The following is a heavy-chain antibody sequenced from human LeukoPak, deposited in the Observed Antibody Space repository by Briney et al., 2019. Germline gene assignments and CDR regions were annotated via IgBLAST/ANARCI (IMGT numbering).Heavy chain of an antibody. CDR1: GFTFDNYG. J-gene: IGHJ4*02. CDR2: INGNGGST. Sequence: GGSLRLSCAASGFTFDNYGMSWVRQVPGKGLEWVSSINGNGGSTAYADSVKGRFTISRDNAKNSLYLQMNSLRAEDTAVYYCARDNVRKDDYWGQGTLVTVSS. V-gene: IGHV3-20*04. D-gene: IGHD2-8*01. CDR3: ARDNVRKDDY.